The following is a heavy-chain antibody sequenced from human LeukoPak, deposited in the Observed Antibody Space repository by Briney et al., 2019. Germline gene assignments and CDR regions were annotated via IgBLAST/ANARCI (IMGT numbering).Heavy chain of an antibody. J-gene: IGHJ4*02. D-gene: IGHD5-12*01. CDR3: AKDGGYSGYETRGKLDY. V-gene: IGHV3-7*01. CDR1: GFTFSSYW. CDR2: IKQDGSEK. Sequence: GGSLRLSCAASGFTFSSYWMSWVRQAPGKGLEWVANIKQDGSEKYYVDSVKGRFTISRDNAKNSLYLQMNSLRAEDTAVYYCAKDGGYSGYETRGKLDYWGQGTLVTVSS.